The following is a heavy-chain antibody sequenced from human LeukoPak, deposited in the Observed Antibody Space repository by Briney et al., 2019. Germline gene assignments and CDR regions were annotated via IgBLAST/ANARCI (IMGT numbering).Heavy chain of an antibody. CDR3: ARVGGSMSGYANGYFDY. Sequence: GASVKVSCKASGYTFTSYGISWVRQAPGQGLEWMGWINPNSGGTNYAQKFQGRVTMTRDTSISTAYMELSRLRSDDTAVYYCARVGGSMSGYANGYFDYWGQGTLVTVSS. CDR1: GYTFTSYG. CDR2: INPNSGGT. J-gene: IGHJ4*02. V-gene: IGHV1-2*02. D-gene: IGHD5-12*01.